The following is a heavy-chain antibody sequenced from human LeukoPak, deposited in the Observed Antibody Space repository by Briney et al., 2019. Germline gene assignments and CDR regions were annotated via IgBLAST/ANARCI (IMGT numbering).Heavy chain of an antibody. D-gene: IGHD5-18*01. CDR2: IYSGGST. V-gene: IGHV3-53*01. J-gene: IGHJ4*02. CDR1: GFTVNSNY. CDR3: ARDLGYSGYSYGLDY. Sequence: GGSLRLSCAASGFTVNSNYMSWVRQAPGKGLEWVSVIYSGGSTYYADSVKGRFTISRDNSKNTLYLQMNSLRAEDTAVYYCARDLGYSGYSYGLDYWGQGTLVTVSS.